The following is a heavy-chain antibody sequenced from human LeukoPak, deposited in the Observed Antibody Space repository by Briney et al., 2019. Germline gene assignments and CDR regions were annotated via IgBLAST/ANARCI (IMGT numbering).Heavy chain of an antibody. CDR3: AREWGPGSSWYFDF. Sequence: ASVKVSCKASGYTFTGYYMHWVRQAPGQGLEWMGAINSGDGGTTLPQKFQGRVTLTRDTSTSTLYMELSSLRSEDTAICYCAREWGPGSSWYFDFWGQGTLVTVSS. CDR1: GYTFTGYY. CDR2: INSGDGGT. V-gene: IGHV1-46*01. D-gene: IGHD3-10*01. J-gene: IGHJ4*02.